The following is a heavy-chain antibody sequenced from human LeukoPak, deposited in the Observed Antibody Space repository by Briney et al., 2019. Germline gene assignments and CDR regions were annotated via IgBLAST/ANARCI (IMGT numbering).Heavy chain of an antibody. Sequence: VASVRVSCKASGYTFTSYGISWVRQAPGQGREWMGWISAYNGNTNYAQKLKGRVTMTPDTSTSTAYMQLRSLRSDDTAVYCCARAQWLVPFDYWGQGTLVTVSS. CDR2: ISAYNGNT. J-gene: IGHJ4*02. CDR1: GYTFTSYG. CDR3: ARAQWLVPFDY. V-gene: IGHV1-18*01. D-gene: IGHD6-19*01.